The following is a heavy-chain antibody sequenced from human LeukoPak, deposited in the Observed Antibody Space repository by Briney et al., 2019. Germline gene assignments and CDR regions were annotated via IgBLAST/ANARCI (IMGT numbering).Heavy chain of an antibody. CDR2: MSSGGTYI. CDR1: GFTFSNHA. V-gene: IGHV3-21*01. Sequence: PGGSLRLSCTASGFTFSNHAMTWVRQAPGKGLEWVSSMSSGGTYIYYADSVRGRFNISRDNAKNSLYLVMNSLRAEDTATYVVQWGQGTLVTVSS. J-gene: IGHJ4*02. CDR3: Q. D-gene: IGHD2-15*01.